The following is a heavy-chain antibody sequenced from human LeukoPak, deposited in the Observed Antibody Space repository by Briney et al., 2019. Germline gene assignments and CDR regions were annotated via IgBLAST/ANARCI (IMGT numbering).Heavy chain of an antibody. CDR1: GGSISSSSYY. D-gene: IGHD2-21*01. CDR3: ARGNSHRFPPYMDY. V-gene: IGHV4-39*07. Sequence: SETLSLTCTVSGGSISSSSYYWGWIRQPPGKGLEWIGSIYHSGSTYYNPSLKSRVTISVDTSKNQISLRLSSVTAADTAIYYCARGNSHRFPPYMDYWGQGILVIVSS. CDR2: IYHSGST. J-gene: IGHJ4*02.